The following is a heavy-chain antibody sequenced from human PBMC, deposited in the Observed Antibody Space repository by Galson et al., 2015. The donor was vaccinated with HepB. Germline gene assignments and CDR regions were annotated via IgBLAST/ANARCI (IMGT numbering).Heavy chain of an antibody. J-gene: IGHJ4*02. CDR3: ARDFKTYYYDSSGYYLQLKYFDY. CDR1: GFTFSSYS. D-gene: IGHD3-22*01. Sequence: SLRLSCAASGFTFSSYSMNWVRQAPGKGLEWVSYISSSSSTIYYADSVKGRFTISRDNAKNSLYLQMNSLRAEDTAVYYCARDFKTYYYDSSGYYLQLKYFDYWGQGTLVTVSS. V-gene: IGHV3-48*01. CDR2: ISSSSSTI.